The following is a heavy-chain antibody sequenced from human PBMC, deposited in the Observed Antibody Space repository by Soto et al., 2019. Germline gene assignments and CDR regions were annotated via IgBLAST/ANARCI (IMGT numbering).Heavy chain of an antibody. V-gene: IGHV2-5*02. D-gene: IGHD2-15*01. CDR3: AHKGGRGAGMDV. J-gene: IGHJ6*02. Sequence: SGPTMGDPTQTLTLTCTFSGFSVSTNRVGVAWIRQPPGKALEWLALIYWDDDKRYSPFLQSRVTITKDTSKNQVVLTMTNMDPVDTATYYCAHKGGRGAGMDVWGQGTTVTVSS. CDR1: GFSVSTNRVG. CDR2: IYWDDDK.